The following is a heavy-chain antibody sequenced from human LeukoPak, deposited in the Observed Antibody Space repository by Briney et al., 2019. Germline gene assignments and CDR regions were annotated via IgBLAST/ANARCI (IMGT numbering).Heavy chain of an antibody. CDR1: GFTFSDYY. V-gene: IGHV3-11*05. J-gene: IGHJ4*02. CDR2: ISSSSSYT. Sequence: GGSLRLSCAASGFTFSDYYMTWIRQAPGKGLEWVSYISSSSSYTEYADSVKGRFTISRDNAKNSVYLQMNSLRADDTAVYYCARDRDWAFDYWGQGTLITVSS. CDR3: ARDRDWAFDY. D-gene: IGHD3-9*01.